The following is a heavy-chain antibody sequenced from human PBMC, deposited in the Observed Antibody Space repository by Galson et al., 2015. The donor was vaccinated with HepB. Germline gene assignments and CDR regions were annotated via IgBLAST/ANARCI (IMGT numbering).Heavy chain of an antibody. D-gene: IGHD3-10*01. V-gene: IGHV1-18*01. CDR1: GYTFTSYG. CDR3: ARVVLWFGEYRNLDY. CDR2: ISAYNGNT. J-gene: IGHJ4*02. Sequence: SVKVSCKASGYTFTSYGISWVRQAPGQGLEWMGWISAYNGNTNYAQELQGRVTMTTDTSTSTAYMELRSLRSDDTAVYYCARVVLWFGEYRNLDYWGQGTLVTVSS.